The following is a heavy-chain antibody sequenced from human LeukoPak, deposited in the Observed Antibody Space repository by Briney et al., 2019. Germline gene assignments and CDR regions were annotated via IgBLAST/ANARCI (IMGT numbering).Heavy chain of an antibody. J-gene: IGHJ4*02. CDR1: GGSFSGYY. V-gene: IGHV4-34*01. Sequence: MTSETLSLTCAVYGGSFSGYYWSWIRQPPGKGLEWIGEINHSGSTNYNPSLKSRVTISVDTSKNQFSLKLSSVTAADTAVYYCARAGKQLDNYWGQGTLVTVSS. CDR3: ARAGKQLDNY. CDR2: INHSGST. D-gene: IGHD1-1*01.